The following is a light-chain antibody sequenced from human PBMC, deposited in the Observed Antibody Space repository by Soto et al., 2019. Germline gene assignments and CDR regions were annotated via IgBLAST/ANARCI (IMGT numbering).Light chain of an antibody. CDR3: QQYESSPRT. CDR1: QNVANY. V-gene: IGKV3-11*01. J-gene: IGKJ1*01. CDR2: ESS. Sequence: EIVLTQSPATLSLSPGERATLSCRASQNVANYLDWYQQKPGQAPRLLIYESSNRATGIAARFSGSGSGTDFTLTISRLEPEDFAVYYCQQYESSPRTFGQGTKVDIK.